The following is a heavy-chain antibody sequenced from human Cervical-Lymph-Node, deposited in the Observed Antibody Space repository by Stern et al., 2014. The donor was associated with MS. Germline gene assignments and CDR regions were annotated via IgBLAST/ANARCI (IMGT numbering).Heavy chain of an antibody. CDR1: GGSISNSK. J-gene: IGHJ2*01. D-gene: IGHD7-27*01. V-gene: IGHV4-59*01. Sequence: VHLVESGPGLVKPSETLSLTCNVSGGSISNSKWSWIRQPPGKGLEWIGQMFDSGNTNQNPSLKSRVTISIDTSKNQFSLKLTSVTAADTAVYYCARDGRWGNWYFDLWGRGTLVTVSS. CDR2: MFDSGNT. CDR3: ARDGRWGNWYFDL.